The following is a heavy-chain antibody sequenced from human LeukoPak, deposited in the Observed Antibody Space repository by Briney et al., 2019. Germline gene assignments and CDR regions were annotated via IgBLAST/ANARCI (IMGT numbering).Heavy chain of an antibody. Sequence: PSETLSLTCAVYGGSFSGYYWSWIRQPPGKGLEWIGEINHSGSTNYNPSLKSRVTISVDTSKNQFSLKLTSVTAADTAVYYCARDHSGAYCGDDCYSGVVDYWGQGTLVTVSS. V-gene: IGHV4-34*01. CDR3: ARDHSGAYCGDDCYSGVVDY. D-gene: IGHD2-21*02. CDR1: GGSFSGYY. J-gene: IGHJ4*02. CDR2: INHSGST.